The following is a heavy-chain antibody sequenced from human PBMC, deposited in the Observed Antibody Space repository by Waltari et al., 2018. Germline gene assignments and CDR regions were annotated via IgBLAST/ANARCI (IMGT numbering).Heavy chain of an antibody. V-gene: IGHV3-9*01. Sequence: EVQLVESGGDLVQPGRSLRLSCAASGFTIDDYAMHWVRQVPGKGLEWVAVINWSSGSIGYGESVKGRFTISRDNDRNSLYLQMSSLTTEDTTVYYCAKKNDEVFDRNGLVYDAFDMWGQGTMVTVSS. D-gene: IGHD1-1*01. J-gene: IGHJ3*02. CDR3: AKKNDEVFDRNGLVYDAFDM. CDR1: GFTIDDYA. CDR2: INWSSGSI.